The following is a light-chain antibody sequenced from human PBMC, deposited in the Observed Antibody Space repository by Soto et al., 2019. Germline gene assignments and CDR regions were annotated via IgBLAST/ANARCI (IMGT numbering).Light chain of an antibody. V-gene: IGKV1-5*03. J-gene: IGKJ1*01. CDR3: QQYNSLSWT. CDR2: KAS. Sequence: DIQMTQSPYTLSRHVGDIVNISCRASQSVNSWLAWYQQKPGKAPKLLIYKASTLESGVPSRFGGSGSGTEFTLTITSLQPEDFATYYCQQYNSLSWTFGQGTKVEIK. CDR1: QSVNSW.